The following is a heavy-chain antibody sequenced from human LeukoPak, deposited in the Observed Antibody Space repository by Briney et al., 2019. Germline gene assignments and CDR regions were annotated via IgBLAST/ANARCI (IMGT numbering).Heavy chain of an antibody. D-gene: IGHD3-16*01. V-gene: IGHV4-30-2*01. Sequence: SQTLSLTCAVSGGSISSGGYSWSWIRQPPGKGLEWIGYIYHSGSTNYNPSLKSRVTISVDTSKNQFSLKLSSVTAADTAVYYCARASSGGWFDPWGQGTLVTVSS. CDR1: GGSISSGGYS. J-gene: IGHJ5*02. CDR2: IYHSGST. CDR3: ARASSGGWFDP.